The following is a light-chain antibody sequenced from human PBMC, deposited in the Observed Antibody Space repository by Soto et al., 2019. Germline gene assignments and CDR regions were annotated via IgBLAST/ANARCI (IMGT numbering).Light chain of an antibody. Sequence: QSVLTHPASVSGSPGQSIPISCTGTSSDVVYYNYVSWYQQHPGKAPKLIIYEVSNRPSGVSNRFSGSKSGNTASLTISGLQAEDEADYYCSSYTSSSTLSVFGTGTKVTVL. V-gene: IGLV2-14*01. CDR3: SSYTSSSTLSV. CDR1: SSDVVYYNY. CDR2: EVS. J-gene: IGLJ1*01.